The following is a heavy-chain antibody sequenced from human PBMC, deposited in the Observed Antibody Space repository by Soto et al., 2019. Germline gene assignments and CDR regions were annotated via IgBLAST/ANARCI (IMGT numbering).Heavy chain of an antibody. CDR3: GKPIGKRHFDY. V-gene: IGHV4-34*01. CDR2: INHSGST. Sequence: PSETLSLTCAVYGGSFSGYYWSWIRQPPGKGLEWIGEINHSGSTNYNPSLKSRVTISVDTSKNQFSLKLSSVTAAATAVYYCGKPIGKRHFDYWGQGHLVTVSS. D-gene: IGHD1-26*01. J-gene: IGHJ4*02. CDR1: GGSFSGYY.